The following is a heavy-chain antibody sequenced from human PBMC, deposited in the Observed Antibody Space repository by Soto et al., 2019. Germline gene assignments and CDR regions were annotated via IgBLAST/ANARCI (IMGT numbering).Heavy chain of an antibody. D-gene: IGHD3-10*01. CDR3: ARHASITKVRANIYYYYFHMDV. CDR2: IYYSGGT. J-gene: IGHJ6*03. V-gene: IGHV4-39*01. Sequence: QLQLQESGPGLVKPSETLSLTCTVSGGSISGSSSYWGWIRQPPGKGLEWIGAIYYSGGTYQNPSLKSRGTISVDTSKNQFSLKLSSVTAADTAIYYCARHASITKVRANIYYYYFHMDVWGKGTTVTVSS. CDR1: GGSISGSSSY.